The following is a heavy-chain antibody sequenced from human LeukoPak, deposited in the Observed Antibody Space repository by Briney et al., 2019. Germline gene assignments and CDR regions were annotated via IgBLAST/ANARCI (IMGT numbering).Heavy chain of an antibody. CDR2: ISGSGGST. V-gene: IGHV3-23*01. CDR3: AKDVFELYDIYDH. J-gene: IGHJ4*02. CDR1: GFTFSNYA. D-gene: IGHD3-9*01. Sequence: GGSLRLSCTASGFTFSNYAMSWVRQTPGKGLEWVSAISGSGGSTFNADSVKGRFTISRDNSKNTLYLQMNSLRAEDTAIYYCAKDVFELYDIYDHWGQGTLVTVSS.